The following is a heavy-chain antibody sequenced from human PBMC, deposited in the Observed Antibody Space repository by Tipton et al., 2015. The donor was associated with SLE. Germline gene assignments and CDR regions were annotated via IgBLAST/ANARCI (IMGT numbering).Heavy chain of an antibody. J-gene: IGHJ4*02. CDR3: ARDRWLLQGIDY. CDR2: IWYDGSKK. CDR1: GFTFSTNG. Sequence: SLRLSCAASGFTFSTNGMHWVRQAPGKGLEWVAVIWYDGSKKYYADSVKGRFTISRDNSKNTLFLQMNSLRAEDTALYYCARDRWLLQGIDYWGQRTLVTVSS. V-gene: IGHV3-33*01. D-gene: IGHD3-22*01.